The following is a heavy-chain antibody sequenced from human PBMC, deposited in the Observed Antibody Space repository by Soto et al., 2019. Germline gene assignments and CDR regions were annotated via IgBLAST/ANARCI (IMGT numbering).Heavy chain of an antibody. CDR1: GFTYMSYD. V-gene: IGHV3-13*01. CDR3: TRATFGVGMDL. J-gene: IGHJ6*02. D-gene: IGHD3-10*01. CDR2: LGCAGAR. Sequence: GGSLRLSCASFGFTYMSYDMHWVRHVPGKGLEWVSSLGCAGAREYAGSVRGRFTISRDNAKNSLYLQMDSLRVGDTAVYYCTRATFGVGMDLWGQGTPVTVSS.